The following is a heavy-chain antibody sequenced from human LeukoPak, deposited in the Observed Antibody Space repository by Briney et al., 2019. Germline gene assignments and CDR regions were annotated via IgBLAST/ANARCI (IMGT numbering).Heavy chain of an antibody. Sequence: GESLKISCKGSGYSLTRYCIGWVRQIPGKGLEWMGNIYPGDSDNRYKKSFQGQVTISADKAISTAYLQWRSLQASDTAMYYCARLGPHDPYFYYYMDVWGKGTTVTVSS. CDR1: GYSLTRYC. CDR3: ARLGPHDPYFYYYMDV. D-gene: IGHD1-1*01. V-gene: IGHV5-51*01. J-gene: IGHJ6*03. CDR2: IYPGDSDN.